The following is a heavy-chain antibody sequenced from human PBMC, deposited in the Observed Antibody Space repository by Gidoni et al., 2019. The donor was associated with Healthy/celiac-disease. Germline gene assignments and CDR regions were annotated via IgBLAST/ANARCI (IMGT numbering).Heavy chain of an antibody. CDR3: ARPLRYCSSTSCFSYDY. D-gene: IGHD2-2*01. CDR1: GYTFTSYY. J-gene: IGHJ4*02. CDR2: INPSGGST. Sequence: QVQLVQSGAEVKKPGASVKVSCTASGYTFTSYYMHWVRQAPGQGLEWMGIINPSGGSTSYAQKFQGRVTMTRDTSTSTVYMELSSLRSEDTAVYYCARPLRYCSSTSCFSYDYWGQGTLVTVSS. V-gene: IGHV1-46*01.